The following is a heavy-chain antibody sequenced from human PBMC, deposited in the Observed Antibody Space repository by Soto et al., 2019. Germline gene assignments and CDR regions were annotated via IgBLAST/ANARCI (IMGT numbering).Heavy chain of an antibody. CDR1: GYTFTSYA. J-gene: IGHJ5*02. Sequence: QVQLVQSGAEVKKPGASVKVSCKASGYTFTSYAMHWVRQAPGQRLEWMGWINAGNGNTKYSQKFQGRVTITRDTSASTAYMELGSLRSEDTAVYYCARGDYDILTGYYNWFDPWGQGTLVTVSS. D-gene: IGHD3-9*01. CDR2: INAGNGNT. V-gene: IGHV1-3*01. CDR3: ARGDYDILTGYYNWFDP.